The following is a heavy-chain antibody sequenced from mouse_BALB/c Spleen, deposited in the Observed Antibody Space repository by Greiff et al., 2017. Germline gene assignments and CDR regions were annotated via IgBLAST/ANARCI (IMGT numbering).Heavy chain of an antibody. D-gene: IGHD4-1*01. CDR2: ISYSGST. CDR1: GYSITSDYA. Sequence: EVKLLESGPGLVKPSQSLSLTCTVTGYSITSDYAWNWIRQFPGNKLEWMGYISYSGSTSYNPSLKSRISITRDTSKNQFFLQLNSVTTEDTATYYGAREESGTGTKAGFAYWGQGTLVTVSA. CDR3: AREESGTGTKAGFAY. J-gene: IGHJ3*01. V-gene: IGHV3-2*02.